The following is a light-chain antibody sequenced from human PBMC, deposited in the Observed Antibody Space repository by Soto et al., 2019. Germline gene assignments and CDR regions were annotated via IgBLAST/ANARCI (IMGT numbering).Light chain of an antibody. V-gene: IGLV2-14*01. CDR1: SSDVGGYNY. CDR2: EVS. CDR3: SSYGV. J-gene: IGLJ7*01. Sequence: QSALTQPASVSGSPGQSITISCTGTSSDVGGYNYVSWYQQHPGKAPKLMIYEVSNRPSGVSNRFSGSKSGNTASLTISGLQAEDEADYYCSSYGVCGGGTQLTVL.